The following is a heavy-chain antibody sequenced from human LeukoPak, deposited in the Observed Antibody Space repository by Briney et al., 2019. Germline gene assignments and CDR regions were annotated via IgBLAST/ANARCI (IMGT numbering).Heavy chain of an antibody. J-gene: IGHJ6*02. CDR1: GGSISSSSYY. CDR2: IYYSGST. D-gene: IGHD2-15*01. CDR3: ARFVALYYYGMDV. V-gene: IGHV4-39*01. Sequence: PSETLSLTCTVSGGSISSSSYYWGWIRQPPGTGLEWLGSIYYSGSTYYNPSLKSRVTISVDTSKNQFSLKLSSVTAADTAVYYCARFVALYYYGMDVWGQGTTVTVSS.